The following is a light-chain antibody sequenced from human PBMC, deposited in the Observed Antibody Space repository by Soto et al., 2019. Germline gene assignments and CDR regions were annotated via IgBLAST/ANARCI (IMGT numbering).Light chain of an antibody. V-gene: IGLV2-14*03. CDR2: DVN. CDR1: SSDVGGYNY. CDR3: ASFTRSVTVV. J-gene: IGLJ2*01. Sequence: QSALTQPASVSGSPGQSITLSCAGTSSDVGGYNYVSWYQQHPGKVPRLIISDVNKRPSGVSDRFSGSKSGNTASLTISGLQAEDEADYYCASFTRSVTVVFGGGTELTVL.